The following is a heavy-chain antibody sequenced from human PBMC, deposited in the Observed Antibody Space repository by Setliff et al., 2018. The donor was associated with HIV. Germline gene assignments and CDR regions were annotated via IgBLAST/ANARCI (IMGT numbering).Heavy chain of an antibody. CDR1: GYKFTGHH. CDR3: ARQDIPTGYYLFDY. Sequence: ASVKVSCKASGYKFTGHHIQWMRQAPGQALEWMGRINPNMGDTQYAQKFQGRIIMTRDTSINTVYMELSSLTSDDTALYYCARQDIPTGYYLFDYWGQGTQVTVSS. V-gene: IGHV1-2*06. D-gene: IGHD3-9*01. CDR2: INPNMGDT. J-gene: IGHJ4*02.